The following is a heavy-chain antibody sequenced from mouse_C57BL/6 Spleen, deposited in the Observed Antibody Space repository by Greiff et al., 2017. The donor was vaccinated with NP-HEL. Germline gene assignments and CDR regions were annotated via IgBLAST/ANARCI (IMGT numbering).Heavy chain of an antibody. CDR2: IHPNSGST. Sequence: VQLQQPGAELVKPGASVKLSCKASGYTFTSYWMHWVKQRPGQGLEWIGMIHPNSGSTNYNEKFKSKATLTVDKSSSTAYMQRSSLTSEDSAVYYCAREGIYYDYDGYFDYWGQGTTLTVSS. CDR3: AREGIYYDYDGYFDY. V-gene: IGHV1-64*01. D-gene: IGHD2-4*01. CDR1: GYTFTSYW. J-gene: IGHJ2*01.